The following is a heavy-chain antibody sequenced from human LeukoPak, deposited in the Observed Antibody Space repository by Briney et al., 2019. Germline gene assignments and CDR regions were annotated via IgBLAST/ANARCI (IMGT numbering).Heavy chain of an antibody. CDR3: ARATRLPRAFDI. V-gene: IGHV3-23*01. CDR2: ITSIGDGT. J-gene: IGHJ3*02. CDR1: GFTFSFFA. Sequence: GGSLRLSCAASGFTFSFFAMSWVRQAPGKGLQWVSSITSIGDGTYYADSVKGRFTISRDNSENMLYLQMNSLRAEDTAVYYCARATRLPRAFDIWGQGTVVTVSS. D-gene: IGHD5-12*01.